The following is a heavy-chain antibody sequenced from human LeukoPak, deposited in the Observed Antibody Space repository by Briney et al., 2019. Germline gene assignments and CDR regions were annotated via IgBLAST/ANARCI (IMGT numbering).Heavy chain of an antibody. D-gene: IGHD3-22*01. CDR3: AKGTYDSSGYPEPFDY. CDR1: GFTFSSYA. J-gene: IGHJ4*02. CDR2: ISGSGGST. V-gene: IGHV3-23*01. Sequence: GGSVRLSCAASGFTFSSYAMSWVRQAPGKGLDWVSAISGSGGSTYYADSVKGRFTISRDNSKNTLYLQINRLRAEDAAVYYCAKGTYDSSGYPEPFDYWGQGTLVTVSS.